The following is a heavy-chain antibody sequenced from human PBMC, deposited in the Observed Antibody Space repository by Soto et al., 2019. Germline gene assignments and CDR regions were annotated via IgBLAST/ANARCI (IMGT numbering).Heavy chain of an antibody. CDR1: GGSFSGYY. CDR3: ASRDLTYYYGSGSYYTS. J-gene: IGHJ5*02. V-gene: IGHV4-34*01. D-gene: IGHD3-10*01. Sequence: SETLSLTCAVYGGSFSGYYWSWIRQPPGKGLEWIGEINHSGSTNYNPSLKSRVTISVDTSKNQFSLKLSSVTAADTAVYYCASRDLTYYYGSGSYYTSWGQGTLVTVSS. CDR2: INHSGST.